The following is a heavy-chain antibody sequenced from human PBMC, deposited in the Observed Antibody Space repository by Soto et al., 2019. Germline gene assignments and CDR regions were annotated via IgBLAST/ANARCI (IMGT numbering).Heavy chain of an antibody. Sequence: ASVKVSCKASGYTFTSYDINWVRQATGQGLEWMGWMNPNSGNTGYAQKLQGRVTMTKNTSISTAYMELSSLRSEDTAVYYCARESGSYWFDAWGQGTMVTVSS. J-gene: IGHJ5*02. D-gene: IGHD1-26*01. CDR1: GYTFTSYD. CDR2: MNPNSGNT. V-gene: IGHV1-8*01. CDR3: ARESGSYWFDA.